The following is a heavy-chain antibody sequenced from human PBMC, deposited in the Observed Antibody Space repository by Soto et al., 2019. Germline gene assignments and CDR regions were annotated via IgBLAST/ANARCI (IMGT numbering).Heavy chain of an antibody. D-gene: IGHD3-3*01. V-gene: IGHV1-24*01. CDR3: ATSSNVFTDAYDFWSGISERRMDV. CDR2: FDPEDGET. CDR1: GYTLTELS. Sequence: ASVKVSCKVSGYTLTELSMHWVRQAPGKGLEWMGGFDPEDGETIYAQKFQGRVTMTEDTSTDTAYMELSSLRSEDTAVYYCATSSNVFTDAYDFWSGISERRMDVWGQGTTVTVSS. J-gene: IGHJ6*02.